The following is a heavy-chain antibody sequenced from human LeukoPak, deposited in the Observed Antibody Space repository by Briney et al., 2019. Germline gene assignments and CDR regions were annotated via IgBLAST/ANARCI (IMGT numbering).Heavy chain of an antibody. J-gene: IGHJ6*02. CDR1: GGSISSYY. Sequence: SETLSLTCTVSGGSISSYYWNWIRQPPGKGLEWIGYIYYSGSTNYNPSFKSRVTISVDTSKNQFSLKLSSVTAADTAVYYCARQDVVVITAATYYYGMDVWGQGTTVTVSS. D-gene: IGHD2-2*01. V-gene: IGHV4-59*08. CDR2: IYYSGST. CDR3: ARQDVVVITAATYYYGMDV.